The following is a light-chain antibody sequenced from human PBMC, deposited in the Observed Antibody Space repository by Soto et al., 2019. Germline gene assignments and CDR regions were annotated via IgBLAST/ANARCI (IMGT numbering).Light chain of an antibody. CDR3: QQYNSFPPA. Sequence: DIQMTQSPSTLSASVGDRVTFTCRASQSVNTWLAWYQQKPGKAPKLLIYKASNLEGGVPLRCSGSGSGTEFTLTIGSMQPDDFATYYCQQYNSFPPAFGQGTKVEI. V-gene: IGKV1-5*03. CDR2: KAS. CDR1: QSVNTW. J-gene: IGKJ1*01.